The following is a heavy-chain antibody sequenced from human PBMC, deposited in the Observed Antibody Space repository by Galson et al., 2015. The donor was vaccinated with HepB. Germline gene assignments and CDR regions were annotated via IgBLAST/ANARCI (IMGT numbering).Heavy chain of an antibody. V-gene: IGHV3-23*01. J-gene: IGHJ4*02. CDR3: ARGRGYDKSFDY. CDR1: GFTFSSYA. Sequence: SLRLSCAASGFTFSSYAMTWVRQAPGEGLEWVSAISGSGHSTYHADSVKGRFTISRDNSKNTLYLQMNSLRAEDTAVYYCARGRGYDKSFDYWGQGTLVTVSS. D-gene: IGHD5-12*01. CDR2: ISGSGHST.